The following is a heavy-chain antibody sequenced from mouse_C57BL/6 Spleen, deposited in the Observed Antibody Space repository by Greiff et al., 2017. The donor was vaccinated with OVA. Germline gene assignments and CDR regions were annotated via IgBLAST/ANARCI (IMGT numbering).Heavy chain of an antibody. J-gene: IGHJ4*01. D-gene: IGHD4-1*01. V-gene: IGHV1-18*01. Sequence: EVQLVESGPELVKPGASVKIPCKASGYTFTDYNMDWVKQSHGKSLEWIGDINPNNGGTIYNQKFKGKATLTVDKSSSTAYMELRSLTSEDTAVYYCAIWDEGGYAMDYWGQGTSVTVSS. CDR3: AIWDEGGYAMDY. CDR1: GYTFTDYN. CDR2: INPNNGGT.